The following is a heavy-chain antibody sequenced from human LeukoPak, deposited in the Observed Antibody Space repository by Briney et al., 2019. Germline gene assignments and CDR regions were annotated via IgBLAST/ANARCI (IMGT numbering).Heavy chain of an antibody. CDR3: TSMVSGPSRGWTHAEFDN. V-gene: IGHV1-2*02. Sequence: ASVKVSCKASGYTFTGYYMHWVRQAPGQGLEWMGWNNPNSGGTNYAQKFQGRVTMTRDTSISTAYMEPSRLRSDDTAVYYCTSMVSGPSRGWTHAEFDNWGQGTLVTVSS. CDR2: NNPNSGGT. D-gene: IGHD6-19*01. CDR1: GYTFTGYY. J-gene: IGHJ4*02.